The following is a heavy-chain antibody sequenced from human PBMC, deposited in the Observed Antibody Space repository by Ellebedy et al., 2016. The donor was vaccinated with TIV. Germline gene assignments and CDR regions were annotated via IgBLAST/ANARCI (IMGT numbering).Heavy chain of an antibody. Sequence: GESLKISXTASGFTFGDYAMSWVRQAPGKGLEWVSFIRSKAYGGTTDYAASVKGRFTISRDDSKSIAYLQMNSLKAEDTAVYYCTRDLTTLAAAGTGIYYYTMDVWGQGTTVTVSS. CDR2: IRSKAYGGTT. D-gene: IGHD6-13*01. J-gene: IGHJ6*02. CDR1: GFTFGDYA. V-gene: IGHV3-49*04. CDR3: TRDLTTLAAAGTGIYYYTMDV.